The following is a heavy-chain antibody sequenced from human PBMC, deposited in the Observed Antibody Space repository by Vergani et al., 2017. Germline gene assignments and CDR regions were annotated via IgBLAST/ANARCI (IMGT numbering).Heavy chain of an antibody. D-gene: IGHD6-19*01. CDR1: GYTFTSYG. CDR3: ARETPHQLYAVAGTYYYYGMDV. Sequence: QVQLVQSGAEVKKPGASVKVSCKASGYTFTSYGISWVRQAPGQGLEWMGWISAYNGNTNYAQKLQGRVTMTTDTSTSTAYMELRSLRSDDTAVYYCARETPHQLYAVAGTYYYYGMDVWGQGTTVTVSS. CDR2: ISAYNGNT. J-gene: IGHJ6*02. V-gene: IGHV1-18*01.